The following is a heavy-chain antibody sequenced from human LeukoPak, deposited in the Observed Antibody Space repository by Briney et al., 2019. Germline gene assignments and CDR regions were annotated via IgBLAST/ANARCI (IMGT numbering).Heavy chain of an antibody. CDR3: ARARGVLSYYDFWSGYLLDY. J-gene: IGHJ4*02. D-gene: IGHD3-3*01. V-gene: IGHV4-34*01. CDR1: GGSFSGYY. Sequence: ASETLSLTCAVYGGSFSGYYWSWIRKPPGKGLEWIGEINHSGSTNYNPSLKSRVTISVDTSKNQFSLKLSSVTAADTAVYYCARARGVLSYYDFWSGYLLDYWGQGTLVTVSS. CDR2: INHSGST.